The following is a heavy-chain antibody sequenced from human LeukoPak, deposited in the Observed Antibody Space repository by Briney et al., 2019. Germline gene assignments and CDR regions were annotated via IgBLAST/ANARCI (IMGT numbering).Heavy chain of an antibody. CDR2: WYYTGSA. CDR1: GGSISSTTDY. V-gene: IGHV4-39*01. D-gene: IGHD3-10*01. CDR3: ARRERGDGCRFGS. Sequence: SETLSLTCSVSGGSISSTTDYWGRIRQPPGKGLEWIGSWYYTGSAYFNPSLKSRVTISVETSKNQFSLNLRSVTAADTAVYYCARRERGDGCRFGSWGQGTLVTVSS. J-gene: IGHJ4*02.